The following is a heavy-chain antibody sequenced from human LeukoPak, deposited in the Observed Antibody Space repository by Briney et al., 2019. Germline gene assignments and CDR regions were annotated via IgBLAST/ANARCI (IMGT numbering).Heavy chain of an antibody. V-gene: IGHV1-69*13. J-gene: IGHJ4*02. CDR2: IIPIFGTA. CDR3: ARGTLGYCSSTSCYIPDDY. Sequence: ASLKVSFKASGSTFSSYAISWVPQAPGQGREWMGGIIPIFGTANCAQMFQGRVTITADESTSTAYMELSSMRSEDTAVYYCARGTLGYCSSTSCYIPDDYWGQGTLVTVSS. D-gene: IGHD2-2*02. CDR1: GSTFSSYA.